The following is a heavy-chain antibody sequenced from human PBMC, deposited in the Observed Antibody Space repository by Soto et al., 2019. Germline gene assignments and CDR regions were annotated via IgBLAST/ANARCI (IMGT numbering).Heavy chain of an antibody. CDR2: IYYTGTT. Sequence: QLQLQESGPGLMKPSETLSLTCTVSGGSVSTTTYYWGWIRQPLGKGLEWIGSIYYTGTTYYNPSPKGRVTLSVYTSRTQFSLKLSSVTAADTAVYYCATHPWGRQRGWFDPWGQGTLVTVSS. CDR1: GGSVSTTTYY. J-gene: IGHJ5*02. D-gene: IGHD6-25*01. CDR3: ATHPWGRQRGWFDP. V-gene: IGHV4-39*01.